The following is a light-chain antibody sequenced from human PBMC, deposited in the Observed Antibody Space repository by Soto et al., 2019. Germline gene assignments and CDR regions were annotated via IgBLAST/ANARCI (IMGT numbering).Light chain of an antibody. CDR1: SSDVGSYNL. J-gene: IGLJ2*01. CDR2: EGS. CDR3: CSYAGSRKV. Sequence: QSALTQPASVSGSPGQSITISCTGTSSDVGSYNLVSWYQQHPGKAPKLMIYEGSKLPSGVSNRFSGSKSGNTASLTISGLQAEDEADYYCCSYAGSRKVFGGGTKVTVL. V-gene: IGLV2-23*01.